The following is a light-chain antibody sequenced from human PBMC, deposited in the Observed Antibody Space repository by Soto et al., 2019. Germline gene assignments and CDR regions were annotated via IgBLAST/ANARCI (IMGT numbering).Light chain of an antibody. V-gene: IGLV6-57*04. Sequence: NFMLTQPHSVSESPGKTVTISCTRSSGSIASNYVQWYQQRPGSAPTPVIYEDSQRPSGVPDRFSGSIDSSSNSASLTISRLKTEDEADYYCQSYQSGNVVFGGGTKLTVL. CDR3: QSYQSGNVV. CDR2: EDS. CDR1: SGSIASNY. J-gene: IGLJ2*01.